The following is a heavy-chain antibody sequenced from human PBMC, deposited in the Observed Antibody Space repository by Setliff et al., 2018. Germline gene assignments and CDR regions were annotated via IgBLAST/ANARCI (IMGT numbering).Heavy chain of an antibody. CDR1: GFTFSSYW. V-gene: IGHV3-7*01. J-gene: IGHJ4*02. Sequence: QPGGSLRLSCATSGFTFSSYWMTWVRQAPGKGLEWVANINQGGNDEKYVDSVKGRFTVSRDNAKNSLYLQMNSLRVEDTALYYCARSEPPDYWGQGTLVTVSS. CDR3: ARSEPPDY. CDR2: INQGGNDE.